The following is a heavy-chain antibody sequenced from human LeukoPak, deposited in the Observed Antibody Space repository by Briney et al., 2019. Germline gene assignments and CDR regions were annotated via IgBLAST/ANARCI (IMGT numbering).Heavy chain of an antibody. J-gene: IGHJ5*02. CDR2: INTNTGNP. D-gene: IGHD2-21*02. CDR3: AREDCGGDCYSLDSYNWFDP. Sequence: ASVKVSCKASGYTFTSYAMNWVRQAPGQGLEWMGWINTNTGNPTYAQGFTGRFVFSLDTSVSMAYLQISSLKAEDTAVYYCAREDCGGDCYSLDSYNWFDPWGQGTLVTVSS. V-gene: IGHV7-4-1*04. CDR1: GYTFTSYA.